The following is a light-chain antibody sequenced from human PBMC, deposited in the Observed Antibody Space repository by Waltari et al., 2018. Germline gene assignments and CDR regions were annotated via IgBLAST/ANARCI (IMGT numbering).Light chain of an antibody. V-gene: IGKV4-1*01. Sequence: DIVMTQSPDSLAVSLGERATIHCKSSQGVLDPSNSKISVAWYQQRPGQPPNLLIYWASTRQSGVPDRFSGSGSGTEFTLTISSLQAEDVAVYYCQQYNNWPGYTFGQGTKLEIK. CDR2: WAS. CDR1: QGVLDPSNSKIS. CDR3: QQYNNWPGYT. J-gene: IGKJ2*01.